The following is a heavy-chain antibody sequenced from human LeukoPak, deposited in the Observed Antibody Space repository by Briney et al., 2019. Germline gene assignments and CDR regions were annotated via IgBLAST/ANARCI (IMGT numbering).Heavy chain of an antibody. D-gene: IGHD3-3*01. CDR3: ARCVKGTPYDFWSGYYRAYYYYYMDV. CDR2: IIPIFGTA. J-gene: IGHJ6*03. Sequence: SVKVSCKASGGTFSSYAISWVRQAPGQGLEWMGGIIPIFGTANYAQKFQGRVTITTDESTSTAYMELSSLRSEDTAVYYCARCVKGTPYDFWSGYYRAYYYYYMDVWGKGTTVTVSS. V-gene: IGHV1-69*05. CDR1: GGTFSSYA.